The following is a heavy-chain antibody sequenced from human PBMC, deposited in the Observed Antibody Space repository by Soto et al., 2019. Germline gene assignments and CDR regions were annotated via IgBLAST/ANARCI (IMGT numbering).Heavy chain of an antibody. J-gene: IGHJ3*02. Sequence: SVKVSCKASGFTFTSSAVQWVRQARGQRLEWIGWIVVGSGNTNYAQKFQERVTITRDMYTSTAYMELSSLRSEDTAVYYCAAPQRVHTDAFDIWGQGTMVTVSS. V-gene: IGHV1-58*01. CDR1: GFTFTSSA. CDR2: IVVGSGNT. CDR3: AAPQRVHTDAFDI. D-gene: IGHD1-1*01.